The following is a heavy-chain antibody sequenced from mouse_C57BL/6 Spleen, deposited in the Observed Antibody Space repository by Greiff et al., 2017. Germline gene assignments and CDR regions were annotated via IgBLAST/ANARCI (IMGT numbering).Heavy chain of an antibody. D-gene: IGHD4-1*01. J-gene: IGHJ2*01. CDR1: GYTFTDYY. CDR3: ARWDVDY. Sequence: EVQLQQSGPELVKPGASVKISCKASGYTFTDYYMNWVKQSHGKSLEWIGDINPNNGGTSYNQKFKGKATLTVDKSSSTAYMELRSLTSEDSAVYYCARWDVDYWGQGTTLTVSS. V-gene: IGHV1-26*01. CDR2: INPNNGGT.